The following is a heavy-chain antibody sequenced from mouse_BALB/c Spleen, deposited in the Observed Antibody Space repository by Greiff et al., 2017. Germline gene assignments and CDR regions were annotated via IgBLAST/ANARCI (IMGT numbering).Heavy chain of an antibody. Sequence: EVQGVESGGGLVKPGGSLKLSCAASGFTFSSYAMSWVRQTPEKRLEWVASISSGGSTYYPDSVKGRFTISRDNARNILYLQMSSLRSEDTAMYYCAREAITTVVPLSAMDYWGQGTSVTVSS. CDR3: AREAITTVVPLSAMDY. J-gene: IGHJ4*01. CDR1: GFTFSSYA. D-gene: IGHD1-1*01. V-gene: IGHV5-6-5*01. CDR2: ISSGGST.